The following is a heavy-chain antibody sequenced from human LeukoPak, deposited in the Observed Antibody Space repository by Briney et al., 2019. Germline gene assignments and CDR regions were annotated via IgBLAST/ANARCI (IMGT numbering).Heavy chain of an antibody. Sequence: ASVKVSCKASGGTFSSYAISWVRQAPGQGLEWMGGIIPIFGTANYAQKFQGRVTITADESTSTAYMELSSPRSEDTAVYYCARDQQWLVYNWFDPWGQGTLVTVSS. CDR2: IIPIFGTA. V-gene: IGHV1-69*13. J-gene: IGHJ5*02. CDR3: ARDQQWLVYNWFDP. D-gene: IGHD6-19*01. CDR1: GGTFSSYA.